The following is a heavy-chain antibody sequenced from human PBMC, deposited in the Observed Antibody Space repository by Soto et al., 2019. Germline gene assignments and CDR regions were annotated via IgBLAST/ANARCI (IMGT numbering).Heavy chain of an antibody. Sequence: EVQLVESGGGLVRPGGSLRLSCAASGFTFSSYWIHWVRQAPGKGPVWVSRINNDGSSTMYADSVKGRFTISRDNAKNTLYLQMNSLRAEDTAVYYCARDRGYGTPFDYWGQGTLVTVSS. CDR1: GFTFSSYW. V-gene: IGHV3-74*03. CDR3: ARDRGYGTPFDY. D-gene: IGHD5-12*01. J-gene: IGHJ4*02. CDR2: INNDGSST.